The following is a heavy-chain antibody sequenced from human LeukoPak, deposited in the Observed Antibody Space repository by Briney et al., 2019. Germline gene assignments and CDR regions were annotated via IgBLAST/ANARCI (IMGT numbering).Heavy chain of an antibody. CDR2: ISSSSSYT. CDR1: GFTFSDYY. V-gene: IGHV3-11*06. D-gene: IGHD3-10*01. Sequence: GGALRLSCAASGFTFSDYYMSWIRQAPGKGLEWVSYISSSSSYTHYADSVKGRFTISRDNAKNSLYLQMNSLRAEDTAVYYCARDRGVLWFGDLYGMDVWGKGTTVTVSS. J-gene: IGHJ6*04. CDR3: ARDRGVLWFGDLYGMDV.